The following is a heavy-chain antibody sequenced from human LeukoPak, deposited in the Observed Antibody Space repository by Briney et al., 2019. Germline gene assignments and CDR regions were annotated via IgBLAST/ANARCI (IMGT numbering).Heavy chain of an antibody. V-gene: IGHV4-39*01. CDR1: GGSISSSSYY. CDR3: ARKYYGSGSYYKDINFDY. D-gene: IGHD3-10*01. J-gene: IGHJ4*02. Sequence: PSETLSLTCTVSGGSISSSSYYWGWVRQPPGKGLEWIGSIYYSGSTYYNPSLKSRVTISVDTSKNQFSLKLSSVTAADTAVYYCARKYYGSGSYYKDINFDYWRQGTLVTVSS. CDR2: IYYSGST.